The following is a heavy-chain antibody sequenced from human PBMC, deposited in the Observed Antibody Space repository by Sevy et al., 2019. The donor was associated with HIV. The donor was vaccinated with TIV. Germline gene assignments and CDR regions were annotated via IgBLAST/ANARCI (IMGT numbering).Heavy chain of an antibody. Sequence: GESLKISCKGSGYGFTTYWIGWVRHMPGKGLEGMGIIFPGGSETRYSPSFQGQVTISVDNSIKTAYLEWRSLKASDTAIYYCARIGSAVAIGDYWGQGTLVTVSS. J-gene: IGHJ4*02. CDR2: IFPGGSET. CDR3: ARIGSAVAIGDY. V-gene: IGHV5-51*01. CDR1: GYGFTTYW. D-gene: IGHD6-19*01.